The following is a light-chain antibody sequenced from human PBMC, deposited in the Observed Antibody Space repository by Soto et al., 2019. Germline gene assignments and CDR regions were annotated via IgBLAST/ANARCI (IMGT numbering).Light chain of an antibody. J-gene: IGKJ1*01. V-gene: IGKV3-15*01. CDR2: GAS. CDR1: QSVSST. CDR3: EQYNNWLRT. Sequence: EIGMTQSPATLSVSPGERATLSCRASQSVSSTLAWYQQKPGQAPRLLIYGASTRATGIPARFSGSGSGTEFTITICSLQSEDFAVSYSEQYNNWLRTVRQGTKV.